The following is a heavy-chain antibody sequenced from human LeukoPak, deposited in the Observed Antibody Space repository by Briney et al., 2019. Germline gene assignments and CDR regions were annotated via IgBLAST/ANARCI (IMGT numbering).Heavy chain of an antibody. J-gene: IGHJ4*02. CDR1: GFTFNSHG. CDR3: AKVQSYYGILTGDPFDY. CDR2: IVYDGGYK. Sequence: GGSLRLSCAASGFTFNSHGMHWVRQGPGKGPEWVPFIVYDGGYKYYADSVKGRFTISRDNSKNTLFLQMNSLRTEDTAVYYCAKVQSYYGILTGDPFDYWGQGTLVTVSS. D-gene: IGHD3-9*01. V-gene: IGHV3-30*02.